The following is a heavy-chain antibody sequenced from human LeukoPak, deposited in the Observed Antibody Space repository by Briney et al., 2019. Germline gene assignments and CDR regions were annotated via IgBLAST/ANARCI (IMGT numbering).Heavy chain of an antibody. V-gene: IGHV4-39*01. CDR3: AVDCGDYQFDY. CDR1: GGSISSSSYY. CDR2: IYYSGST. J-gene: IGHJ4*02. D-gene: IGHD4-17*01. Sequence: SGTLSLTCTVSGGSISSSSYYWGWIRQPPGKGLEWIGSIYYSGSTYYNPSLKSRVTISVDTSKNQFSLKLSSVTAADTAVYYCAVDCGDYQFDYWGQGTLVTVSS.